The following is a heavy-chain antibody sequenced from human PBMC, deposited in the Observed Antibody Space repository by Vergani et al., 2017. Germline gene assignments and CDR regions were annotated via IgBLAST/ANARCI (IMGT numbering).Heavy chain of an antibody. V-gene: IGHV4-59*08. CDR3: ARDAWQGVSVSDSTPGY. CDR1: GDSISPYF. Sequence: QVQLHESGPGLVKPSETLSLTCTVSGDSISPYFWTWIRQPPGQGLEWIGYISYSGDTNCAPSLKSRVSISLDTSKNQFSLNLRSVIAADTAMYYCARDAWQGVSVSDSTPGYWGQGTLVSVSS. J-gene: IGHJ4*02. CDR2: ISYSGDT. D-gene: IGHD2-21*01.